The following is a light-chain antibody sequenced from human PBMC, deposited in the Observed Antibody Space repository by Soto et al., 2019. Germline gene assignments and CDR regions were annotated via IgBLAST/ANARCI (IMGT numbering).Light chain of an antibody. Sequence: DIQMTQSPSSLSASVGDRVTITCRASQGISNYLAWYQQKPGKVPKLLIYAASTLQSGVPSRFSGSGSGTDFTRTISSLQPEDVATYDCQKYNSAPYTFGQGTTLEIK. V-gene: IGKV1-27*01. CDR2: AAS. CDR3: QKYNSAPYT. CDR1: QGISNY. J-gene: IGKJ2*01.